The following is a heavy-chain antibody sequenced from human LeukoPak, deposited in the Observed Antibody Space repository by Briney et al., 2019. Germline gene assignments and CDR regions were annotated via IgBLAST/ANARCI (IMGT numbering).Heavy chain of an antibody. D-gene: IGHD2-2*01. CDR3: AGQSSGTRPFDY. J-gene: IGHJ4*02. Sequence: GGSLRLSCAASGFTFSSYSMNWVRQAPGKGLEWVAVIWYDGGNKNYADSVKGRFTISRDNSKNTLDLQMNSLRAEDTAMYYCAGQSSGTRPFDYWGQGTLVTVSS. V-gene: IGHV3-33*08. CDR1: GFTFSSYS. CDR2: IWYDGGNK.